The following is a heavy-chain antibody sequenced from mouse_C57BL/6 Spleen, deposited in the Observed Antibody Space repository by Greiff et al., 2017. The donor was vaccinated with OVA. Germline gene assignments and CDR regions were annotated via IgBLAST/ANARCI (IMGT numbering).Heavy chain of an antibody. V-gene: IGHV1-59*01. J-gene: IGHJ4*01. CDR3: ARRAAQEAMDY. Sequence: VKLQQPGAELVRPGTSVKLSCKASGYTFTSYWMHWVKQRPGQGLEWIGVIDPSDSYTNYNQKFKGKATLTVDTSSSTAYMQLSSLTSEDSAVYYCARRAAQEAMDYWGQGTSVTVSS. CDR2: IDPSDSYT. CDR1: GYTFTSYW. D-gene: IGHD3-2*02.